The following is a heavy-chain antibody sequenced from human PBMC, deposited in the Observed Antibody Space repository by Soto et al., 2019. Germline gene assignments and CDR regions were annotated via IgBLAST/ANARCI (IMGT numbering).Heavy chain of an antibody. CDR1: GGSISSGGYS. J-gene: IGHJ4*02. Sequence: SETLSLTCTVSGGSISSGGYSWNWIRQHPGKGLEWIGYIYHSGSTYYNPSLKSRLIMSVDTAKNQFSLKLRSVTAADTAVYFCAREDAVRLERRCHSWGQGTLVSVS. D-gene: IGHD4-17*01. V-gene: IGHV4-31*03. CDR2: IYHSGST. CDR3: AREDAVRLERRCHS.